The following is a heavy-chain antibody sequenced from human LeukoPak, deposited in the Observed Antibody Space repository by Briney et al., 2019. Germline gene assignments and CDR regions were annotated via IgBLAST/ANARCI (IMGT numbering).Heavy chain of an antibody. Sequence: ASVKVSCKASGYTFIGYYMHWVRQAPGQGLEWMGWINPNSGGTNYAQKFQGRVTMTRDTSISTAYMELSRLRSDDTAVYYCARLAKNYGSGSGWFDPWGQGTLVTVSS. V-gene: IGHV1-2*02. J-gene: IGHJ5*02. D-gene: IGHD3-10*01. CDR1: GYTFIGYY. CDR3: ARLAKNYGSGSGWFDP. CDR2: INPNSGGT.